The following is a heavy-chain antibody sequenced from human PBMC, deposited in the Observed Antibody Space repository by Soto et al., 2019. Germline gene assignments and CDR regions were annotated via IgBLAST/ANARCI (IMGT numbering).Heavy chain of an antibody. CDR1: GFTFSSYG. V-gene: IGHV3-33*01. J-gene: IGHJ6*02. CDR2: IWYDGSNK. CDR3: ARDGGYVFGMDV. Sequence: PGGSLRLSCAASGFTFSSYGMHWVRQAPGKGLEWVAVIWYDGSNKYYADSVKGRFTISRDNSKNTLYLQMNSLRAEDTAVYYCARDGGYVFGMDVWGQGTTVTVSS. D-gene: IGHD5-12*01.